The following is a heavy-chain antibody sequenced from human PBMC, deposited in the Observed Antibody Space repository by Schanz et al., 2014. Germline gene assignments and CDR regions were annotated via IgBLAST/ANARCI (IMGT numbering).Heavy chain of an antibody. CDR2: IYETGRT. V-gene: IGHV4-4*02. J-gene: IGHJ4*02. D-gene: IGHD3-3*01. Sequence: QVQLQESGPGLVKPSGTLSLTCTISRGSIGSTNWWSWLRQSPRKGLEWISDIYETGRTNYNPSLRSRVTVSVDKSTNQFSLKVTSVTAADTALYFCARGYDFWSGLRGGDYWGQGTLVTVSS. CDR3: ARGYDFWSGLRGGDY. CDR1: RGSIGSTNW.